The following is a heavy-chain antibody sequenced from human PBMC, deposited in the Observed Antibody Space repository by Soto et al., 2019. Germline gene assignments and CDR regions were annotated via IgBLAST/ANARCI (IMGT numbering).Heavy chain of an antibody. D-gene: IGHD4-4*01. CDR3: ASPLWRDDYNWGYFDL. Sequence: QVQLVESGGGVVQPGRSLRLSCAASGFTFSSYAMHWVRQAPGKGLEWVAVISYDGSNKYYADSVKGRCTISRDNSKNSLYLQMNSLRTEDTAVYYCASPLWRDDYNWGYFDLWGRGTLVTVSS. J-gene: IGHJ2*01. V-gene: IGHV3-30-3*01. CDR2: ISYDGSNK. CDR1: GFTFSSYA.